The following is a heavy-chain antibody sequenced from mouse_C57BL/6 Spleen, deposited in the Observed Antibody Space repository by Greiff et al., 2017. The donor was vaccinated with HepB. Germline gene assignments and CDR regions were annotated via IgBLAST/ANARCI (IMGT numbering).Heavy chain of an antibody. CDR3: ARFTTVVPHYFDS. D-gene: IGHD1-1*01. J-gene: IGHJ2*01. Sequence: QVQLQQSGAELVKPGASVKISCKASGYAFSSYWMNWVKQRPGKGLEWIGQIYPGDGDTNYNGKFKGKATLTADKSSSTAYMQLSSLTSEDSAVYFCARFTTVVPHYFDSWGQGTTLTVSS. CDR2: IYPGDGDT. CDR1: GYAFSSYW. V-gene: IGHV1-80*01.